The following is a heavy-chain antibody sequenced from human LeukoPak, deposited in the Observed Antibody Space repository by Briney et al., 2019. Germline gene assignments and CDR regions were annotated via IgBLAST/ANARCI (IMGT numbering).Heavy chain of an antibody. CDR2: IYYSDSGKM. CDR1: GGSISRSFYY. V-gene: IGHV4-39*01. Sequence: PSETLSLTCTVSGGSISRSFYYWGWIRQSPGKGLEWIGSIYYSDSGKMYYNPSLKSRVTMSADPSKNQFSLRVNSVTAADTAVYYCARRPPALGAFDIWGQGTMVSVSS. J-gene: IGHJ3*02. CDR3: ARRPPALGAFDI.